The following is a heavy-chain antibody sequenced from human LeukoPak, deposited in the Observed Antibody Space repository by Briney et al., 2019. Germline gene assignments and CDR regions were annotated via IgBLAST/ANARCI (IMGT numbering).Heavy chain of an antibody. J-gene: IGHJ5*02. V-gene: IGHV4-39*01. CDR1: GGSISSSSYY. Sequence: SETLSLTCTVSGGSISSSSYYWGWIRQPPGKGLEWIGSIYYSGSAYYSPSLKSRVTISVDTSKNQFSLKLSSVTAAYTAVYYCASLLWFGELSPVNWFDPWGQGTLVTVSS. D-gene: IGHD3-10*01. CDR3: ASLLWFGELSPVNWFDP. CDR2: IYYSGSA.